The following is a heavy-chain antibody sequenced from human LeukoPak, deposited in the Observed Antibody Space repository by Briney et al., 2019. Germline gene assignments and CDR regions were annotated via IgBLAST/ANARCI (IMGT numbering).Heavy chain of an antibody. D-gene: IGHD6-6*01. Sequence: EASVTVSCTASGGTFSSYAISWVRQAPGQGLEWMGRIIPILGIANYAQKFQGRVTITADKSTSTAYMELSSLRSEDTAVYYCARAEYSSSPFDYWGQGTLVTVSS. CDR1: GGTFSSYA. J-gene: IGHJ4*02. V-gene: IGHV1-69*04. CDR2: IIPILGIA. CDR3: ARAEYSSSPFDY.